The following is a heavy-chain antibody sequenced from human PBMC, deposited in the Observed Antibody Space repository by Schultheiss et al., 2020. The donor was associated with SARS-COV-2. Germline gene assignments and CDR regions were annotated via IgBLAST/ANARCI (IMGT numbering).Heavy chain of an antibody. V-gene: IGHV3-30*02. CDR2: IWYDGSNK. CDR3: AKASDSSGQALYAFDI. CDR1: GFTFSSYG. J-gene: IGHJ3*02. D-gene: IGHD3-22*01. Sequence: GGSLRLSCAASGFTFSSYGMHWVRQAPGKGLEWVAVIWYDGSNKYYADSVKGRFTISRDNSKNTLYLQMNSLRAEDTAVYYCAKASDSSGQALYAFDIWGQGTMVTVSS.